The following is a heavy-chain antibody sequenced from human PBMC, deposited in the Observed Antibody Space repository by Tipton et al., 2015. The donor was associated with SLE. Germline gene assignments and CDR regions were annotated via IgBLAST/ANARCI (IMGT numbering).Heavy chain of an antibody. Sequence: SLRLSCAASGLTFNKYGMSWVRQAPGKGLEWVGRIRNKANAHATAYAPSVKGRFTISRDDSENTAYLQMSSLKTEDTAVYYCARSLEIRDWGQGTLVTVSS. D-gene: IGHD1-1*01. J-gene: IGHJ4*02. CDR2: IRNKANAHAT. V-gene: IGHV3-73*01. CDR3: ARSLEIRD. CDR1: GLTFNKYG.